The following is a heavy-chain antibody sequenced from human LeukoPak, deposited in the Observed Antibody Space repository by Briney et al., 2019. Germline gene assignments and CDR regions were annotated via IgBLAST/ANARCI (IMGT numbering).Heavy chain of an antibody. CDR2: ITGSGANA. J-gene: IGHJ5*01. CDR3: AKDDSYIRFYS. V-gene: IGHV3-23*01. D-gene: IGHD3-22*01. Sequence: GETLRLSCAASGFTFSSHGMNWVRQAPGKGLEWVSGITGSGANAYYADSVKGRFTISRDNSRNTLYLRMNSLRVEDTAVYHCAKDDSYIRFYSWGRGTLVTVSS. CDR1: GFTFSSHG.